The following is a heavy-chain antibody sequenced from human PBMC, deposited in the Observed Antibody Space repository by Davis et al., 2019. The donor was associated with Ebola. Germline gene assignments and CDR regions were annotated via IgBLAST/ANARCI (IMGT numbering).Heavy chain of an antibody. J-gene: IGHJ6*02. Sequence: MPSETLSLTCTVSGGSISSYYWSWIRQPPGKGLEWIGYIYYSGSTNYNPSLKSRVTISVDTSKNQFSLKLSSVTAADTAVYYCARGGGYYYDSSGYYTRYGMDVWGQGTTVTVSS. D-gene: IGHD3-22*01. CDR2: IYYSGST. CDR1: GGSISSYY. CDR3: ARGGGYYYDSSGYYTRYGMDV. V-gene: IGHV4-59*01.